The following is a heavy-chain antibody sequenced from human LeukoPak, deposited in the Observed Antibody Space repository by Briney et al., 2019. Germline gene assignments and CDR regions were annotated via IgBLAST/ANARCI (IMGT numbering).Heavy chain of an antibody. CDR3: ARHSSRYYYNTTSSQGFDP. CDR1: GVPISLYY. D-gene: IGHD3-22*01. J-gene: IGHJ5*02. Sequence: SETLSLTFTVSGVPISLYYWSWIRQPPTKGLEWIVYVHYNGSTNYNPSLESRVTISLETSKNLFSLQLKSLTAADTAVYYCARHSSRYYYNTTSSQGFDPWGQGTLVTVSS. CDR2: VHYNGST. V-gene: IGHV4-59*01.